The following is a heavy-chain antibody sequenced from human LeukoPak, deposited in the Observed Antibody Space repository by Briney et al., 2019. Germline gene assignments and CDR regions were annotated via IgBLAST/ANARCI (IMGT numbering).Heavy chain of an antibody. CDR3: ARTIVGAAFDY. D-gene: IGHD1-26*01. V-gene: IGHV3-74*01. CDR2: IDGDGSST. CDR1: GFTFSNYW. J-gene: IGHJ4*02. Sequence: PGGSLRLSCAASGFTFSNYWMHWVRQAPGKGLVWVSRIDGDGSSTSYADSVKGRFTISRDNAKNTLYLQMTSLRAEDMAVYYCARTIVGAAFDYWGQGTLVTVSS.